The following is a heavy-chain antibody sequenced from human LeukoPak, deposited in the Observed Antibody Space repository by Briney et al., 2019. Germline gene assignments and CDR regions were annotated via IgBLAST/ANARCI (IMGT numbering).Heavy chain of an antibody. V-gene: IGHV3-30*02. CDR3: AKDFYRSGWYAYMDV. J-gene: IGHJ6*03. Sequence: ESGGSLRLSCAASGFIFSNYAMHWVRQAPGKGLEWVAFIRYDGSNKYYADSVKGRFTISRDNSKNTLYLQMNSLRAEDTAVYYCAKDFYRSGWYAYMDVWGKGTTVTISS. D-gene: IGHD6-19*01. CDR1: GFIFSNYA. CDR2: IRYDGSNK.